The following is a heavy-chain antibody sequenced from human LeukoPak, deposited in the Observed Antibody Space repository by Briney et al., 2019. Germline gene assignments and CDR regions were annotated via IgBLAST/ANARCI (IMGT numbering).Heavy chain of an antibody. Sequence: GGSLRLSCAASGFTFSSYEMNWVRQAPGEGLEWVSYISSSGSTIYYADSVKGRFTISRDNAKNSLYLQMNSRRAEDTAVYYCARAGDIGYGDYGGGAFDIWGQGTMVTVSS. D-gene: IGHD4-17*01. V-gene: IGHV3-48*03. CDR1: GFTFSSYE. CDR3: ARAGDIGYGDYGGGAFDI. J-gene: IGHJ3*02. CDR2: ISSSGSTI.